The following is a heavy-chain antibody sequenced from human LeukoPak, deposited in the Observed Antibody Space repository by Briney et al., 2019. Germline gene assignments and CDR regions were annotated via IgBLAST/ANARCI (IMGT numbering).Heavy chain of an antibody. CDR1: GITFSDHF. V-gene: IGHV3-11*01. J-gene: IGHJ6*02. CDR2: INRSGSTI. Sequence: GGSLRLSCAASGITFSDHFMTWSRQAPGKGLEWVSYINRSGSTIYYADSLKGRFTISRDNAKNSLYLQMSSLRVEDTAVYYCAGVAAAWLEEGMDVWGQGTTVTVSS. D-gene: IGHD6-25*01. CDR3: AGVAAAWLEEGMDV.